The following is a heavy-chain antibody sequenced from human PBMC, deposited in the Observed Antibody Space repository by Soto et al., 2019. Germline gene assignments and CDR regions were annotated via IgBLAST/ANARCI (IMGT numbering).Heavy chain of an antibody. CDR3: AKGLNGQYYDFWSGYNYYYGMDV. CDR2: ISYDGSNK. V-gene: IGHV3-30*18. J-gene: IGHJ6*02. D-gene: IGHD3-3*01. Sequence: QVQLVESGGGVVQPGRSLRLSCAASGFTFSSYGMHWVRQAPGKGLEWVAVISYDGSNKYYADSVKGRFTISRDNSKNTLDLQMNSLRAEDTAVYYCAKGLNGQYYDFWSGYNYYYGMDVWGQRTTVTVSS. CDR1: GFTFSSYG.